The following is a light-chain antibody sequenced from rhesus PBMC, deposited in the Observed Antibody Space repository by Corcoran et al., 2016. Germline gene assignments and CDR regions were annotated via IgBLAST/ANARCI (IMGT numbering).Light chain of an antibody. J-gene: IGKJ2*01. V-gene: IGKV1S17*01. CDR3: QHYHRSPYS. Sequence: DVQMTQSPSSLSASVGDRVTITCRASQAITNDLAWYQQRPGESPKILIYEAASLKSGIPSRFSGSGSGTAFSLTISSLQSEDFATYYCQHYHRSPYSFGRGTKVDIK. CDR1: QAITND. CDR2: EAA.